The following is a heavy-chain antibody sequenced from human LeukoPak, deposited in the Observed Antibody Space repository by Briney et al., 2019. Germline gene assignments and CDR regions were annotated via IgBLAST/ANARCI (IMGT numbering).Heavy chain of an antibody. Sequence: GGSLRLSCAASGFTFNSYGMHWVRQAPGKGLEWVAVIWYDGSNENYADSVKGRFTISRDNSKSTLYLQMNSLRAEDTAVYYCAKVSPLGMIDTRGGMDVWGQGTTVTVSS. CDR1: GFTFNSYG. CDR2: IWYDGSNE. CDR3: AKVSPLGMIDTRGGMDV. V-gene: IGHV3-33*06. J-gene: IGHJ6*02. D-gene: IGHD3-22*01.